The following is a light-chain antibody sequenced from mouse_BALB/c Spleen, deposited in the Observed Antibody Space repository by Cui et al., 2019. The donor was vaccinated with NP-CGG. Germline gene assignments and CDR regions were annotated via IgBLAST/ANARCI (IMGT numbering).Light chain of an antibody. CDR2: GTN. J-gene: IGLJ1*01. Sequence: QAVVTQESALTTSPGETVTLTCRSSTGAVTTSNYANRVQEKPDHLFNGLIGGTNHRAPGLPAISSCPLIGDTAALITTGPPTEDEAIYFCALCYSNHWVFGGGTKLTVL. CDR3: ALCYSNHWV. CDR1: TGAVTTSNY. V-gene: IGLV1*01.